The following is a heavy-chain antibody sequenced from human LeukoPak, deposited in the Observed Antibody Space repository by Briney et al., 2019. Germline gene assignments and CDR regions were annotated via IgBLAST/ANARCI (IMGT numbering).Heavy chain of an antibody. J-gene: IGHJ6*02. CDR1: GGSNSSYY. V-gene: IGHV4-59*08. D-gene: IGHD2-15*01. Sequence: SETLSLTCTVSGGSNSSYYWSWIRQPPGQGLEWIGYIYYSGSTNYNPSLKSRVTISVDTSKNQFSLKLSSVTAADTAVYYCARSPPTYCSGGSCYYYGMDVWGQGTTVTVSS. CDR2: IYYSGST. CDR3: ARSPPTYCSGGSCYYYGMDV.